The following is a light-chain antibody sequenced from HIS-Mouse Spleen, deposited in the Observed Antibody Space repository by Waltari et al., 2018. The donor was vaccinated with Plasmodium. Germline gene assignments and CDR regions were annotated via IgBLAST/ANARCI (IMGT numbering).Light chain of an antibody. CDR1: QSISSW. CDR3: QQYNSYWT. V-gene: IGKV1-5*03. CDR2: KAS. Sequence: DIQMTQSPSTLSASVGDRVTIPCRASQSISSWLAWYQQKPGKAPKLLIYKASSLESEVPSRFSGSGSGTEFTLTISSLQPDDFATYYCQQYNSYWTFGQGTKVEIK. J-gene: IGKJ1*01.